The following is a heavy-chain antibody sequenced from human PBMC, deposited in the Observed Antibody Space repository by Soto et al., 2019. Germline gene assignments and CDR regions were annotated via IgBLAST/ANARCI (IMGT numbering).Heavy chain of an antibody. D-gene: IGHD2-21*02. J-gene: IGHJ4*02. V-gene: IGHV3-21*01. CDR2: ISSSSSYI. Sequence: EVQLVESGGGLVKPGGSLRLSCAASGFTFSSYSMNWVRQAPGKGLEWVSSISSSSSYIYYADSVKGRFTISRDNAKNSLYLQMNSLRAEVTAVYYCAIYCGGDCYIDYWGQGTLVTVSS. CDR1: GFTFSSYS. CDR3: AIYCGGDCYIDY.